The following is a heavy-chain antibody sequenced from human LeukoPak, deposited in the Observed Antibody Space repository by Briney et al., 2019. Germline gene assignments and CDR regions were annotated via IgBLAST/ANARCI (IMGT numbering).Heavy chain of an antibody. J-gene: IGHJ4*02. CDR3: AKDEMGYSSSWYGNEGATD. CDR1: GYTFTSNY. V-gene: IGHV1-46*01. D-gene: IGHD6-13*01. CDR2: ISPSGGST. Sequence: ASVKVSCKAFGYTFTSNYMHWVRQAPGQGPEWMGVISPSGGSTTYAQKFQGGVTLTRDMSMSTDYLELSSLRAEDTAVYYCAKDEMGYSSSWYGNEGATDWGQGTLVTVSS.